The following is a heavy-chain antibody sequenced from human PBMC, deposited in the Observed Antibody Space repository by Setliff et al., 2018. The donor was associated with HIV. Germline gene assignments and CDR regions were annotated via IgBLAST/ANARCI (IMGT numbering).Heavy chain of an antibody. J-gene: IGHJ4*02. Sequence: GESLKISCKGSGSSFTSHWIGWVRQMPGKGLEWMGVIYLGDPDTRYNPSFQGQVTVSVDKSINTAYLQWSSLKASDTATYYCAREHRLCSGERCVLPDYWGQGTLVTV. V-gene: IGHV5-51*01. CDR3: AREHRLCSGERCVLPDY. CDR2: IYLGDPDT. CDR1: GSSFTSHW. D-gene: IGHD6-19*01.